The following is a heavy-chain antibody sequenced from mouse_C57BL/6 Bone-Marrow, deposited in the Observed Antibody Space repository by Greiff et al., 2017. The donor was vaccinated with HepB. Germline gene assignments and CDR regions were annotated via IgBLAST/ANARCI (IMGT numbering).Heavy chain of an antibody. CDR2: IYPGSGNT. D-gene: IGHD2-5*01. V-gene: IGHV1-76*01. CDR1: GYTFTDYY. J-gene: IGHJ4*01. CDR3: ARPYYSNYCAMDY. Sequence: VQLQQSGAELVRPGASVKLSCKASGYTFTDYYINWVKQRPGQGLEWIARIYPGSGNTYYNEKFKGKATLTAEKSSSTAYMQLSSLTSEDSAVYFCARPYYSNYCAMDYWGQGTSVTVSS.